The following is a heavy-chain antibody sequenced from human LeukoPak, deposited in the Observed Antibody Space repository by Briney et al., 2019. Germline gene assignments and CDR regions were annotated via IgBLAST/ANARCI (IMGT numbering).Heavy chain of an antibody. J-gene: IGHJ3*02. CDR2: IYPGDSDT. V-gene: IGHV5-51*01. CDR1: GYSFTSYW. D-gene: IGHD3-22*01. CDR3: ARGENYYDSSGYYLWGDI. Sequence: GASLMISCECGGYSFTSYWIGWVRQLPGKGLEWMGIIYPGDSDTRYTSSFQRQVTTSADKSIRTAYLQWSSLKASDTAMYYCARGENYYDSSGYYLWGDIWGQGTMVTVSS.